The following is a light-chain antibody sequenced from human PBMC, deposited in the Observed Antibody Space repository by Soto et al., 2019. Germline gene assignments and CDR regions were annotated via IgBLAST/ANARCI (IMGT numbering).Light chain of an antibody. CDR3: LQDYNYPRT. CDR2: AAS. V-gene: IGKV1-6*01. J-gene: IGKJ1*01. CDR1: QGIRNE. Sequence: AIQMTQSPSSLSASVGDRVTITCRASQGIRNELGWYQQRPGKAPKLLIYAASTLESGVPSRFSASGFGTDFTLTISSLRPEDFATYYCLQDYNYPRTFGQGTKVEIK.